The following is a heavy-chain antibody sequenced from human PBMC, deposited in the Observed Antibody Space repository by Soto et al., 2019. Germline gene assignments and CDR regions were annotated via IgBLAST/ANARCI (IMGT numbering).Heavy chain of an antibody. J-gene: IGHJ5*02. CDR3: ARDRYYGDSNWFDP. V-gene: IGHV3-33*01. D-gene: IGHD4-17*01. Sequence: VQLVESGGGVVQPGRSLRLSCAASGFTFSSYGMHWVRQAPGKGLEWVAVIWYDGSNKYYADSVKGRFTISRDNSKNTLYLQMNSLRAEDTAVYYCARDRYYGDSNWFDPWGQGTLVTVSS. CDR1: GFTFSSYG. CDR2: IWYDGSNK.